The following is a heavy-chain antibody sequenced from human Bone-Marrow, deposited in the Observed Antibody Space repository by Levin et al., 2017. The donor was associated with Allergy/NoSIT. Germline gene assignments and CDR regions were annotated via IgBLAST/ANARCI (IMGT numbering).Heavy chain of an antibody. J-gene: IGHJ4*02. V-gene: IGHV3-7*01. Sequence: PGGSLRLSCAASGFDFSASWMMWLRQAPGKGLEWVAQIKEDGSEQSYVDSVKGRFTISRDNAKNSLHLQMTGLRVEDTAIYFCARIHHTGLAYWGQGTLVTVSS. CDR2: IKEDGSEQ. CDR1: GFDFSASW. D-gene: IGHD5-18*01. CDR3: ARIHHTGLAY.